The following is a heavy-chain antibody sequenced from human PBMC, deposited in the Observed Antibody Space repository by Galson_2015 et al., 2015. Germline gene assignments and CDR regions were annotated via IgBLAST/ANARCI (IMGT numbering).Heavy chain of an antibody. V-gene: IGHV1-8*01. CDR2: MNPNTGNT. Sequence: SGAEVKKPGESLKTSCKASGYTFTSYDITWVRQATGQGLEWMGWMNPNTGNTGFAQQFQGRLTMTSNTSIGPAYMELSSLKSEDTALYYCARGGPNTVRFLEWSPSWGQGTLVTVSS. D-gene: IGHD3-3*01. J-gene: IGHJ4*02. CDR1: GYTFTSYD. CDR3: ARGGPNTVRFLEWSPS.